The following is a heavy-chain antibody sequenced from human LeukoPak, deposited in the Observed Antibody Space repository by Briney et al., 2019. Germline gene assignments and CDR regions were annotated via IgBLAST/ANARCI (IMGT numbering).Heavy chain of an antibody. V-gene: IGHV1-69*04. D-gene: IGHD5-24*01. CDR3: AREDGEMATSYFDY. Sequence: ASVKVSCKASGGTFSSYAISWVRHAPGQGLECMVRIIPILGIANYAQKFQGRVTITADKSTSTPYMELSSLRSEDTAVYYCAREDGEMATSYFDYWGQGTLVTVSS. J-gene: IGHJ4*02. CDR1: GGTFSSYA. CDR2: IIPILGIA.